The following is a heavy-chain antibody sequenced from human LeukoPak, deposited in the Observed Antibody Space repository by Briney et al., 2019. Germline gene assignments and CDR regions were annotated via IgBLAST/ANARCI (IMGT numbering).Heavy chain of an antibody. CDR2: IKQDGSEK. CDR1: GFTFRSYW. V-gene: IGHV3-7*01. CDR3: VRDWSL. Sequence: PGGSLRLSCAASGFTFRSYWMSWVRQAPGKGLEWVANIKQDGSEKYYVDSMKGRFTISRDNAKNSLYLQINSLRVGDTAAYYCVRDWSLWGQGTLVSVSS. J-gene: IGHJ4*02.